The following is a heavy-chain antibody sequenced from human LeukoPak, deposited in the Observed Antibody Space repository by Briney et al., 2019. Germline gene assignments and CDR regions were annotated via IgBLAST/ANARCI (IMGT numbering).Heavy chain of an antibody. CDR2: IYPGDSDT. CDR1: GYTFTSYW. D-gene: IGHD1-26*01. Sequence: GESLKISCKGSGYTFTSYWIAWVRQMPGKGLEWMGIIYPGDSDTRYSPSFQGQVTISAAKSISTAYLQWSSLKASDTAMYYCARPAYSGRSDAFDIWGLGTMVTVSS. CDR3: ARPAYSGRSDAFDI. V-gene: IGHV5-51*01. J-gene: IGHJ3*02.